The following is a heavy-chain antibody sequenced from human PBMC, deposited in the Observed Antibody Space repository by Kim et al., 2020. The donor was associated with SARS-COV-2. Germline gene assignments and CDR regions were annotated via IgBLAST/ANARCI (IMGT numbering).Heavy chain of an antibody. Sequence: KSRVTISVDTSKNQFSLKLSSVTAADTAVYYCASWGDCSSTSCYYAIMDVWGQGTTVTVSS. CDR3: ASWGDCSSTSCYYAIMDV. D-gene: IGHD2-2*01. V-gene: IGHV4-34*01. J-gene: IGHJ6*02.